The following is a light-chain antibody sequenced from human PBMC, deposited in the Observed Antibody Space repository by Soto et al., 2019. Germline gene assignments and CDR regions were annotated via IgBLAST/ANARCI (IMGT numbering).Light chain of an antibody. CDR2: AAS. V-gene: IGKV3-15*01. Sequence: EIVIRLSPATLSVSPGAIATLSCRASQGICSTLAWYQQKPGQTAGLLIYAASTRAIGVPASSSCSGSGTEFTLTINSLQSEDFAVYHWKRYNHWPLTFGGGTKV. CDR1: QGICST. CDR3: KRYNHWPLT. J-gene: IGKJ4*01.